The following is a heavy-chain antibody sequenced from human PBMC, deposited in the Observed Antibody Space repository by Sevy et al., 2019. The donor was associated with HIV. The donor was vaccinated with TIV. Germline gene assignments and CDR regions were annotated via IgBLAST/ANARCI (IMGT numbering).Heavy chain of an antibody. CDR3: ARGWCRSASCYYDY. Sequence: SETLSLTRTVSGGSISSYYWSWIRQPAGKGLEWIGRIYPSGITNYNPSLKSRVTMSVDTSKNQFSLNLSSVTAADTAVYYCARGWCRSASCYYDYWGQGTLVTVSS. V-gene: IGHV4-4*07. CDR1: GGSISSYY. J-gene: IGHJ4*02. CDR2: IYPSGIT. D-gene: IGHD2-2*01.